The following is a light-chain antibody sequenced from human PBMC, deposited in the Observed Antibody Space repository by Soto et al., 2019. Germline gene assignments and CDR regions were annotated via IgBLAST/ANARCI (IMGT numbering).Light chain of an antibody. Sequence: DIVVTQSPDSLAVSLCERATINCKASESVLYSSNNKNYLDWYQQKPGKAPKLVIYAASSLQSGVPSRFSGSGSGTDFTLTISSLQPEDFATYYCQQSYSNPRTFGQGTKVDIK. CDR3: QQSYSNPRT. V-gene: IGKV1-39*01. CDR1: ESVLYSSNNKNY. J-gene: IGKJ1*01. CDR2: AAS.